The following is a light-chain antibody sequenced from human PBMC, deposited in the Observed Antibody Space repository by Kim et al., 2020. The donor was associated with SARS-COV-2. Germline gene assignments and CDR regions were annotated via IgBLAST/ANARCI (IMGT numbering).Light chain of an antibody. Sequence: SPGQTASITCSGDALPNQYAYWFQQKPGQAPVLVIYEDTERPSGIPERFSGSTSGTTVTLTISGVQAEDEADYYCQSSDSSDTFWVFGGGTQLTVL. CDR2: EDT. V-gene: IGLV3-25*03. CDR1: ALPNQY. J-gene: IGLJ3*02. CDR3: QSSDSSDTFWV.